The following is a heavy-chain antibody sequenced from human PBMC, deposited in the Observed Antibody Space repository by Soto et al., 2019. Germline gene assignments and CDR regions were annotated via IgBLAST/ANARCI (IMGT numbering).Heavy chain of an antibody. Sequence: ASLKVSCKVSGYTLTELSMHWVRQAPGKGLEWMGGFDPEDGETIYAQKFQGRVTMTEDTSTDTAYMELSSLRSEDTAVYYCATSRKYCSSTSCYLNWFDPWGQGTLVTVSS. CDR1: GYTLTELS. D-gene: IGHD2-2*01. CDR2: FDPEDGET. CDR3: ATSRKYCSSTSCYLNWFDP. J-gene: IGHJ5*02. V-gene: IGHV1-24*01.